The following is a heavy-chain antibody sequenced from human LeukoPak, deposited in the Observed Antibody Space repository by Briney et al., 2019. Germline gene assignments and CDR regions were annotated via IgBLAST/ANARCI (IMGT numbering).Heavy chain of an antibody. CDR1: GFTFRNYA. J-gene: IGHJ4*02. CDR2: ITGSGGIT. V-gene: IGHV3-23*01. D-gene: IGHD3-9*01. Sequence: GGSLRLSCAASGFTFRNYAMSWVRQAPGKGLEWVSAITGSGGITYYADSVKGRFTISRDNSKNTLYLQMNSLRAEDTAVYYCAKWGDYDVLTGYYDPDYWGQGTLVTVSS. CDR3: AKWGDYDVLTGYYDPDY.